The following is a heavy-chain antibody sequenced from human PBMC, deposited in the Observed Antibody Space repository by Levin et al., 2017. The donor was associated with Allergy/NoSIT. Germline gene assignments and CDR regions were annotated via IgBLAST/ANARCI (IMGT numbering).Heavy chain of an antibody. CDR2: IWYDGRNK. Sequence: SCAASGFTFSRYGMHWVRQAPGKGLEWVAVIWYDGRNKNYADSVKGRFTVSRDNSENTLFLQMNSLRAEDTAVYYCVKEGGRDDYGDHWGQGTLVTVSS. CDR1: GFTFSRYG. CDR3: VKEGGRDDYGDH. D-gene: IGHD3-16*01. V-gene: IGHV3-33*06. J-gene: IGHJ4*02.